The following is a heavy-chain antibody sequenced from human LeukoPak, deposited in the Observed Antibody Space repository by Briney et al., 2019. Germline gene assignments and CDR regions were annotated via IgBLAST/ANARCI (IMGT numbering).Heavy chain of an antibody. D-gene: IGHD4-17*01. CDR3: ARGSPHADYGDDDYYFDY. CDR2: IYHSGST. V-gene: IGHV4-4*02. J-gene: IGHJ4*02. Sequence: SGTLSLTCAVSGGSISSSNWWSWVRQPPGKGLEWIGEIYHSGSTNYNPSLKSRVTISVDKSKNQFSLKLSSVTAADTAVYYCARGSPHADYGDDDYYFDYWGQGTLVTVSS. CDR1: GGSISSSNW.